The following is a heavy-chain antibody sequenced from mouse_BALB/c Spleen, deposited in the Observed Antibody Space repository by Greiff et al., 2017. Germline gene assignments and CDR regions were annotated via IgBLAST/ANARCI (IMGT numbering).Heavy chain of an antibody. CDR1: GFTFSSFG. CDR3: ARDYGNYVGVWFAY. D-gene: IGHD2-1*01. Sequence: EVMLVESGGGLVQPGGSRKLSCAASGFTFSSFGMHWVRQAPEKGLEWVAYISSGSSTIYYADTVKGRFTISRDNPKNTLFLQMTSLRSEDAAMYYCARDYGNYVGVWFAYWGQGTLVTVSA. J-gene: IGHJ3*01. V-gene: IGHV5-17*02. CDR2: ISSGSSTI.